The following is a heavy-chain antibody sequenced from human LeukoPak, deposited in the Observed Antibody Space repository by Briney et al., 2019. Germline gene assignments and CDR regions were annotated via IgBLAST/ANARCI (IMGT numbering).Heavy chain of an antibody. V-gene: IGHV4-34*01. J-gene: IGHJ5*02. CDR2: INHSGST. CDR1: GGSFSGYY. D-gene: IGHD3-3*01. Sequence: PSETLSLTCAVSGGSFSGYYWSWIRQPPGKGLEWIGEINHSGSTNYNPSLKSRVTISVDTSKNQFSLKLSSVTAADTAVYYCARGFGVVTFWFDPWGQGTLVTVSS. CDR3: ARGFGVVTFWFDP.